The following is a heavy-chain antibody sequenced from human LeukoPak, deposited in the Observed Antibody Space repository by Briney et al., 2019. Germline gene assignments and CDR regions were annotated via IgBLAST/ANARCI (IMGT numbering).Heavy chain of an antibody. D-gene: IGHD6-19*01. CDR1: GFTFSSYG. Sequence: GGSLRLSCAASGFTFSSYGMHWVRQAPGKGLEWVAFIRYDGSNKYYADSVKGRFTISRDNSKNTLYLQMNSLRAEDTAVYYCAKGRYSSGWYSDYWGQGTLVTVSS. V-gene: IGHV3-30*02. J-gene: IGHJ4*02. CDR2: IRYDGSNK. CDR3: AKGRYSSGWYSDY.